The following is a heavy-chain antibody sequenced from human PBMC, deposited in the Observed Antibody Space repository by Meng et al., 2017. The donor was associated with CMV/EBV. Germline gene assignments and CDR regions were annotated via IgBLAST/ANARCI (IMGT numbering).Heavy chain of an antibody. Sequence: ASVKVSCKASGYTSTSYGISWVRQAPGQGLEWMGWISAYNGNTNYAQKLQGRVTMTTDTSTSTAYMELRSLRSDDTAVYYCARDDEVLRFLEWLPHFDYWGQGTLVTVSS. J-gene: IGHJ4*02. CDR1: GYTSTSYG. D-gene: IGHD3-3*01. CDR3: ARDDEVLRFLEWLPHFDY. V-gene: IGHV1-18*01. CDR2: ISAYNGNT.